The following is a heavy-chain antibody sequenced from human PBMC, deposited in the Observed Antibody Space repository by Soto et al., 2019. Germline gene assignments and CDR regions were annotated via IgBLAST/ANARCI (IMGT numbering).Heavy chain of an antibody. D-gene: IGHD3-22*01. J-gene: IGHJ4*02. CDR1: GGTFSSYA. Sequence: QVQLVQSGAEVKKPGSSVKVSCKASGGTFSSYAISWVRQAPGQGLEWMGGIIPIFGTANYAQKFQGRVTITADESTSTAYMELSGLRSEDTAVYYCARRFTDSSGYYYFDYWGQGTLVTVSS. CDR2: IIPIFGTA. V-gene: IGHV1-69*01. CDR3: ARRFTDSSGYYYFDY.